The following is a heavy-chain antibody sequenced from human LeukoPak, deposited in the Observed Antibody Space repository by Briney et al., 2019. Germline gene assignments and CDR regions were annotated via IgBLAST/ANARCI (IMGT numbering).Heavy chain of an antibody. J-gene: IGHJ4*02. CDR1: GFTFSSYA. D-gene: IGHD6-6*01. CDR3: AKDPDWGGMTARPASFNY. V-gene: IGHV3-23*01. CDR2: ISGSGGST. Sequence: GGSLRLSCAASGFTFSSYAMSWVRQAPGKGLEWVSGISGSGGSTNYADSVKGRFTISRDNSKNTLYLQMNSLRPEDTAVYYCAKDPDWGGMTARPASFNYWGQGTLVTVSS.